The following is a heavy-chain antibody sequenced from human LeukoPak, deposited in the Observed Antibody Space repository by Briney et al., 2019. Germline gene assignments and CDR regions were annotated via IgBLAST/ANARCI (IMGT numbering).Heavy chain of an antibody. CDR3: ALITMMAFDAFDI. J-gene: IGHJ3*02. Sequence: ASVKVSXKASGYTFTGYYMHWMRQAPGQGLEWMGWINPNSGSTSYAQKFQGRVTMTRDTSTSTVYMELSSLRSEDTAVYYCALITMMAFDAFDIWAKGQWSPSLQ. V-gene: IGHV1-46*03. CDR1: GYTFTGYY. D-gene: IGHD3-22*01. CDR2: INPNSGST.